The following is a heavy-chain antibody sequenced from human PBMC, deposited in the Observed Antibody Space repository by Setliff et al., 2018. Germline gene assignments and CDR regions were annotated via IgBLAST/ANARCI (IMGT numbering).Heavy chain of an antibody. Sequence: GESLKISCKGSGYSFTSYWIGWVRQMPGKGLEWMGIIHPGDSDTRYSPSFQGQVTISADKSISTAYLQWSSLKASDTAMYYCARRRYYDSSGYYYFDYWGQGTLVTVSS. D-gene: IGHD3-22*01. CDR1: GYSFTSYW. CDR3: ARRRYYDSSGYYYFDY. CDR2: IHPGDSDT. J-gene: IGHJ4*02. V-gene: IGHV5-51*01.